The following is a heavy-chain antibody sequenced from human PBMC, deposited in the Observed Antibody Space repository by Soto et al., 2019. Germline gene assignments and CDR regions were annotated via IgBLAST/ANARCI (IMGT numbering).Heavy chain of an antibody. D-gene: IGHD3-10*01. CDR2: IYYSGST. J-gene: IGHJ3*02. V-gene: IGHV4-31*03. Sequence: SETLSLTCTVSGGSISSGGYYWSWIRQHPGKGLEWIGYIYYSGSTYYNPSLKSRVTISVDTSKNQFSLKLSSVTAADTAVYYCARDTLWFGGLPDAFDIWGQGTMVTVSS. CDR1: GGSISSGGYY. CDR3: ARDTLWFGGLPDAFDI.